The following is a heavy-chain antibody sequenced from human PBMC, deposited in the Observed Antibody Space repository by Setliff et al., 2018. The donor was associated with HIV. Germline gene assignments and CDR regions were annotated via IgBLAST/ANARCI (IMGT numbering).Heavy chain of an antibody. J-gene: IGHJ4*02. V-gene: IGHV4-39*01. D-gene: IGHD3-10*01. CDR1: GGFVSSTTYF. CDR2: IFYSGRA. Sequence: PSETLSLTCSVSGGFVSSTTYFWGWIRQSPGEGLEWIASIFYSGRAYYKSSLKSRVTISVDTSKNQFSLKVNSVTAADTAVFFCARHRVITGSFDSWGQGTLVTVSS. CDR3: ARHRVITGSFDS.